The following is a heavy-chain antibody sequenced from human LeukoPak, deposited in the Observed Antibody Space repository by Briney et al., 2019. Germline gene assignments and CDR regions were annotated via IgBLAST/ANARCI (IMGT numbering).Heavy chain of an antibody. V-gene: IGHV3-7*03. Sequence: GGSLRLSCEASGFTFSIYDMYWVRQAPGKGLEWVANIKEDGSEKKYEDSVKGRFTISRDNSKNTLYLQMNSLRAEDTAVYYCAKGYRDGYNYDYYYYGMDVWGQGTTVTVSS. J-gene: IGHJ6*02. CDR1: GFTFSIYD. D-gene: IGHD5-24*01. CDR3: AKGYRDGYNYDYYYYGMDV. CDR2: IKEDGSEK.